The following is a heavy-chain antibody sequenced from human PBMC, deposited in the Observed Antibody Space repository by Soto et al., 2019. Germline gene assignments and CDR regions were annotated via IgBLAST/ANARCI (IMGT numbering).Heavy chain of an antibody. D-gene: IGHD6-6*01. CDR3: ARDLVPSIWHFDV. CDR1: GYTFSDYY. J-gene: IGHJ2*01. Sequence: QVQLVQSGAEVKKPGASVKVSCKASGYTFSDYYMHWVRQAPGQGLEWMGFINSKSGATKYAQKGQGRVTMSRDTSISTAYMELSNLRYDDTAIYYCARDLVPSIWHFDVWGRGTLVTVSS. V-gene: IGHV1-2*02. CDR2: INSKSGAT.